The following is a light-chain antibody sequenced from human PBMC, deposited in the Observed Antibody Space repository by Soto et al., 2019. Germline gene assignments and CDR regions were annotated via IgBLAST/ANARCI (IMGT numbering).Light chain of an antibody. CDR3: QHSYSAPYT. V-gene: IGKV1-39*01. CDR1: QSIRNY. CDR2: AAA. J-gene: IGKJ2*01. Sequence: DIQMTQSPSSLSASVGDRVTITCRASQSIRNYLNWYQQKPGKAPNLLIDAAAILQSGVPSRFSGSGSGTDFTLTISSLQPEDFATYYRQHSYSAPYTFGQGTKLEIK.